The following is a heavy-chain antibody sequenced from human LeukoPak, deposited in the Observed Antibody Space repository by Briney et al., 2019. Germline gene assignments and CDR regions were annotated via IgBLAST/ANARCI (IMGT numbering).Heavy chain of an antibody. CDR2: ISTSSSYI. V-gene: IGHV3-21*01. D-gene: IGHD4-17*01. CDR3: ARDSETVTSTSSWFDP. CDR1: GFTFSSYS. J-gene: IGHJ5*02. Sequence: GGSLRLSCAASGFTFSSYSINWVRQAPGKGLEWVSSISTSSSYIYYADSVKGRFTISRDNARNSLYLQMNSLRAEDTAVYYCARDSETVTSTSSWFDPWGQGTLVTVSS.